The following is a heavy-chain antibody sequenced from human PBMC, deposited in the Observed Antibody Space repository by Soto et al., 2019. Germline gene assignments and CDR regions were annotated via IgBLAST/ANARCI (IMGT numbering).Heavy chain of an antibody. J-gene: IGHJ3*02. CDR3: ARDRESSPQLWPLDEAFDI. V-gene: IGHV1-46*01. D-gene: IGHD5-18*01. CDR2: INPSGGST. CDR1: TYTCNS. Sequence: TYTCNSRRSVHQSHRQGLEWMGIINPSGGSTSYAQKFQGRVTMTRDTSTSTVYMELSSLRSEDTAVYYCARDRESSPQLWPLDEAFDIWGQGTMVTV.